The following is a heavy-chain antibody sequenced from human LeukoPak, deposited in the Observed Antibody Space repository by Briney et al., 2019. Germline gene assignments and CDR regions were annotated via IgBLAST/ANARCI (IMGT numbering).Heavy chain of an antibody. CDR3: TTAVIRGLNAFDI. Sequence: GGSLRLSCAASGFTFSNAWMSWVRQAPGKGLEWVGRIKSKTDGGTTNYAAPVNGRFTISRDDSKNTLYLQMNSLKTEDTAMYYCTTAVIRGLNAFDIWGQGTMVTVSS. J-gene: IGHJ3*02. CDR2: IKSKTDGGTT. D-gene: IGHD3-10*01. CDR1: GFTFSNAW. V-gene: IGHV3-15*01.